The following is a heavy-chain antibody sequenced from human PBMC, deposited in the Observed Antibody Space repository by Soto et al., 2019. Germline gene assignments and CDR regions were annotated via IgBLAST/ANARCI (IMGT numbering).Heavy chain of an antibody. J-gene: IGHJ4*02. CDR3: AKEADISGYYPDY. D-gene: IGHD3-22*01. V-gene: IGHV3-23*01. CDR1: GFTFSSYA. Sequence: HPWGSLRLSCAASGFTFSSYAMSWVRQAPGKGLEWVSVISGSGGSTHYADSVKGRSTISRDNSKNTLHLQVNSLRGEDTAVYYCAKEADISGYYPDYWGQGTQVTVS. CDR2: ISGSGGST.